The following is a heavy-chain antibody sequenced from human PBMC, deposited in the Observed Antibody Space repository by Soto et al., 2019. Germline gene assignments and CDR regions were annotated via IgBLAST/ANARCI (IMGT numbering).Heavy chain of an antibody. CDR3: ARRGTVFGILIYYYYGMDV. CDR2: ISYDGSNK. V-gene: IGHV3-30-3*01. CDR1: GFTFSSYA. Sequence: GGSLRLSCAASGFTFSSYAMHWVRQAPGKGLEWVAVISYDGSNKYYADSVKGRFTISRDNSKNTLYLQMNSLRAEDTAVYYCARRGTVFGILIYYYYGMDVWGQGTTVTVSS. D-gene: IGHD3-3*01. J-gene: IGHJ6*02.